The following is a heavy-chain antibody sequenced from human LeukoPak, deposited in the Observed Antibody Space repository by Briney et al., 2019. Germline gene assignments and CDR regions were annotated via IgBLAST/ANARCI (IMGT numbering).Heavy chain of an antibody. CDR3: ARPGIAAAGTRYFDY. D-gene: IGHD6-13*01. CDR1: GFTFSSYG. Sequence: PGRSLRLSCAASGFTFSSYGMHWVRQAPGKGLEWVAVISYDGSNKYYADSVKGRFTISRDNSKNTLYLQMNSLRAEDTAVYYCARPGIAAAGTRYFDYWGQGTLVTVSS. V-gene: IGHV3-30*03. J-gene: IGHJ4*02. CDR2: ISYDGSNK.